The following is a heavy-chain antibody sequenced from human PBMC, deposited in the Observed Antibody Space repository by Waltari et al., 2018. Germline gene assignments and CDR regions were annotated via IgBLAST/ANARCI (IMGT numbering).Heavy chain of an antibody. V-gene: IGHV6-1*01. CDR3: ARGIVGAIDY. CDR1: GESVPRKSDA. D-gene: IGHD1-26*01. J-gene: IGHJ4*02. CDR2: TSYRSKWYN. Sequence: QVQLKQSGPGLVKPSKTLSLNCAISGESVPRKSDAWNRTRQSPSRGLEWLGRTSYRSKWYNGYAVSVKSRITINPDTSKNQFSLQLNSVTPEDTAVYYCARGIVGAIDYWGQGTLVTVSS.